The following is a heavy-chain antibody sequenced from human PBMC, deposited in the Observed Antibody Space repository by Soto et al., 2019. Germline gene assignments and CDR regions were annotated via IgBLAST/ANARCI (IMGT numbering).Heavy chain of an antibody. CDR1: GFTFSTYA. CDR2: VSSEGGTQ. V-gene: IGHV3-30-3*01. CDR3: ARETYFSGHVLGNPEL. D-gene: IGHD5-12*01. Sequence: QVQLVESGGGVVQPGGSLRLSCAASGFTFSTYAMQWVRQAPGKGLEWVAVVSSEGGTQFYADSVKGRFTISRDNSKNSLYLQMSSLTTEDAAIYYCARETYFSGHVLGNPELWGRGTLVTVSS. J-gene: IGHJ2*01.